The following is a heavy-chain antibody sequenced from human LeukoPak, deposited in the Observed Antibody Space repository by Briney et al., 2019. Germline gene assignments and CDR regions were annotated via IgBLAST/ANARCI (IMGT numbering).Heavy chain of an antibody. CDR1: GFTLSSYS. D-gene: IGHD3-10*01. V-gene: IGHV3-21*01. CDR3: ARDPENYGPGSYAH. CDR2: ISSSSSYI. Sequence: GGSLRHSCAASGFTLSSYSMNWVRQAPAKGLEWVSCISSSSSYIYYADSVKGRFTSSRDNAKKSLYLQMNSLRAEDTAVYYCARDPENYGPGSYAHWGQGTLVTVSS. J-gene: IGHJ4*02.